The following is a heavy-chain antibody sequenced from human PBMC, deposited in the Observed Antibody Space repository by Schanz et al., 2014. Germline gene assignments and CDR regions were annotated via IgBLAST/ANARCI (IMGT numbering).Heavy chain of an antibody. CDR3: ARLGTGMAVAGSVIDSYYYYMDV. V-gene: IGHV1-46*01. CDR1: GYTLSAYS. Sequence: QVQLVQSGAEVKKLGASVKVSCKASGYTLSAYSLHWVRQAPGQGLEWMGIVNPSVRGTHFAREFQGRVTVTTDTSTSTAYMELSSLRSEDTAVYYCARLGTGMAVAGSVIDSYYYYMDVWGEGTTVTVSS. CDR2: VNPSVRGT. D-gene: IGHD6-19*01. J-gene: IGHJ6*03.